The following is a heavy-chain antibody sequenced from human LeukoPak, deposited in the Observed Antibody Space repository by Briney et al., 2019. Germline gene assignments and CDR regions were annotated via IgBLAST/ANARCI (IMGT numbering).Heavy chain of an antibody. CDR2: INSDGSST. Sequence: QTGGSLRLSCAASGFTFSSYWMHWVRQAPGEGLVWVSRINSDGSSTSYADSVKGRFTISRDNAKNTLYLQMNSLRAEDTAVYYCARDSSGYCDYWGQGTLVTVSS. D-gene: IGHD3-22*01. CDR1: GFTFSSYW. CDR3: ARDSSGYCDY. V-gene: IGHV3-74*01. J-gene: IGHJ4*02.